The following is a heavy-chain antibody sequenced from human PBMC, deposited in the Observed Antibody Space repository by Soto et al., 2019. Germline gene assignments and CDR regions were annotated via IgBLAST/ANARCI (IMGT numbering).Heavy chain of an antibody. J-gene: IGHJ4*02. CDR3: ARLEDGDPFDY. Sequence: TLSLSCAVYVGSFSGYYWSWIRQPPGKGLEWIGEINHSGSTNYNPSLKSRVTISVDTSKNQFSLKLSSVTAADTAVYYCARLEDGDPFDYWGQGTLVTVSS. CDR1: VGSFSGYY. D-gene: IGHD4-17*01. CDR2: INHSGST. V-gene: IGHV4-34*01.